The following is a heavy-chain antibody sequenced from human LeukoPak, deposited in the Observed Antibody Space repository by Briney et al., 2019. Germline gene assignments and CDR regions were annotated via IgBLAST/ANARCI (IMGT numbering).Heavy chain of an antibody. D-gene: IGHD2-15*01. V-gene: IGHV4-38-2*02. CDR3: ASDAPGLLGY. CDR1: GYSISSNYY. Sequence: SETLSLTCTVSGYSISSNYYWGWIRQPPGKGLEWIGSIYHSGSTYYNPSLKSRVTISVDTSKNQFSLKLNSATATDTAVYYCASDAPGLLGYWGQGTLVTVSS. J-gene: IGHJ4*02. CDR2: IYHSGST.